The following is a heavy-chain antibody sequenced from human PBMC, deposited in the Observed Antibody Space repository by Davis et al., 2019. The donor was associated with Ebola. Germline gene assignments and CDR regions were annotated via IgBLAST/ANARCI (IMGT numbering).Heavy chain of an antibody. D-gene: IGHD1-20*01. CDR3: TLTVGSFDY. V-gene: IGHV3-73*01. J-gene: IGHJ4*02. CDR2: IRSKANSYAT. CDR1: GFTFSGSA. Sequence: GGSLRLSCAASGFTFSGSAMHWVRQASGKGLEWVGRIRSKANSYATAYAASVKGRFTISRDDSKNTAYLQMNSLKTEGTAVYYCTLTVGSFDYWGQGTLVTVSS.